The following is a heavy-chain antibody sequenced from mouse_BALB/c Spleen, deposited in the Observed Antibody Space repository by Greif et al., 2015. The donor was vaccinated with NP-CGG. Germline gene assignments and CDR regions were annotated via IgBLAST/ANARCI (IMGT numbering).Heavy chain of an antibody. J-gene: IGHJ2*01. CDR3: ARRSNWDFDY. D-gene: IGHD4-1*01. CDR1: GYTFTSYW. V-gene: IGHV1-7*01. Sequence: VKLMESGAELAKPGASVKMSCKASGYTFTSYWMHWVKQRPGQGLEWIGYINPSTGYTEYNQKFKDKATLTADKSSSTAYMQLSSLTSEDSAVYYCARRSNWDFDYWGQGTTLTVSS. CDR2: INPSTGYT.